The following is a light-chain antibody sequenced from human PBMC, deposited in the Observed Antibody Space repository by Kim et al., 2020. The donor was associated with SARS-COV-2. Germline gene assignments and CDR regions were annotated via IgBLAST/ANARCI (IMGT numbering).Light chain of an antibody. CDR1: SSNIGPNY. CDR3: AAWDDSLSGRV. CDR2: GNN. J-gene: IGLJ3*02. Sequence: QSVLTQPPSASGTPGQRVTISCSGSSSNIGPNYVSWYQQLPGTAPKLLMYGNNQRPSGVPDRFSGSKSGTSASLAISGLRSEDEADYHCAAWDDSLSGRVFGGGTKLTVL. V-gene: IGLV1-47*02.